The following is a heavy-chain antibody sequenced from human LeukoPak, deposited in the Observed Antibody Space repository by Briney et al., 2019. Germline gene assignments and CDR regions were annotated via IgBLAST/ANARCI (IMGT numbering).Heavy chain of an antibody. Sequence: PGGSLRLSCAASGFTFSSYAMSWVRQAPGKGLEWVSDISGSGGSTYYADSVKGRFTISRDNSKNTLYLQMNSLRAEDTAVYYCAKARDGYNLIPDAFDIWGQGTMVTVSS. D-gene: IGHD5-24*01. CDR2: ISGSGGST. J-gene: IGHJ3*02. CDR1: GFTFSSYA. V-gene: IGHV3-23*01. CDR3: AKARDGYNLIPDAFDI.